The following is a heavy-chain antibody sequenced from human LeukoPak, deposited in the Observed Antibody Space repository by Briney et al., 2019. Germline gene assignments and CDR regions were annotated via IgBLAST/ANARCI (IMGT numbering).Heavy chain of an antibody. CDR1: GYTFTGYY. V-gene: IGHV1-2*04. Sequence: ASVKVSCKASGYTFTGYYMHWVRQAPGQGLEWMGWINPNSGGTNYAQKFQGWVTMTRDTSISTAYMELSRLRSDDTAVYYCARFEVRKQLAPLPNWGQGTLVTVSS. D-gene: IGHD6-13*01. CDR2: INPNSGGT. J-gene: IGHJ4*02. CDR3: ARFEVRKQLAPLPN.